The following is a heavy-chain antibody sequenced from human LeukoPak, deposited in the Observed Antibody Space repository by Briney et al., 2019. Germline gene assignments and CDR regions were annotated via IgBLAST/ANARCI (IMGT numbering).Heavy chain of an antibody. D-gene: IGHD1-1*01. CDR3: ARSFTWNDSDWFDP. V-gene: IGHV1-2*02. J-gene: IGHJ5*02. Sequence: ASVKVSCKASGYTFTGYHMHWVRQAPGQGLEWMGWINPNSGGTNYAQKFQGRVTMTRDTSISTAYMELSRLRSDDTAVYYCARSFTWNDSDWFDPWGQGTLVTVSS. CDR1: GYTFTGYH. CDR2: INPNSGGT.